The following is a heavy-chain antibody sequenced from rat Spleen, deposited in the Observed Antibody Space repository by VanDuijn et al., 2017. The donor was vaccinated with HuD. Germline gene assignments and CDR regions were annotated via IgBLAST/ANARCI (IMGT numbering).Heavy chain of an antibody. CDR1: GFTFSDYY. D-gene: IGHD5-1*01. Sequence: EVQLVESDGGSVQPGRSLKVSCAASGFTFSDYYMAWVRQSPTKGLEWVASITNTGGSTYYRDSVKGRFTISRDNAKSTLYLQMDSLRSEDTATYYCARQVTGVCFDYWGQGVMVTVSS. CDR2: ITNTGGST. J-gene: IGHJ2*01. CDR3: ARQVTGVCFDY. V-gene: IGHV5-25*01.